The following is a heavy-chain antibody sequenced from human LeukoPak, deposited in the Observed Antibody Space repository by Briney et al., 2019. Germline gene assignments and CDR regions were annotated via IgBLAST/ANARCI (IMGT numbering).Heavy chain of an antibody. CDR2: ISSSGRTI. J-gene: IGHJ4*02. Sequence: GGSLRLSCAASGFTFSFYWMNWVRQAPGKGLEWVSYISSSGRTIYYADSVKGRFTISRDDAKNSLYLQMSSLRVEDTAVYYCATSPNYFDYWGQGTLVTVSS. CDR1: GFTFSFYW. CDR3: ATSPNYFDY. V-gene: IGHV3-48*04.